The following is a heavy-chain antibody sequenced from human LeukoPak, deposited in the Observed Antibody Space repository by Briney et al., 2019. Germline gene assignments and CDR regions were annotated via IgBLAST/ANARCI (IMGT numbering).Heavy chain of an antibody. CDR2: VYHSGST. CDR1: GYSISSGYY. Sequence: SETLSLTCTVSGYSISSGYYWGWIRQPPGKGLEWIGSVYHSGSTYYNPSLKSRVTISVDTSKNQFSLKLSSVTAADTAVYYCARGDIAAAGLYYFDYWGQGTLVTVSS. J-gene: IGHJ4*02. D-gene: IGHD6-13*01. CDR3: ARGDIAAAGLYYFDY. V-gene: IGHV4-38-2*02.